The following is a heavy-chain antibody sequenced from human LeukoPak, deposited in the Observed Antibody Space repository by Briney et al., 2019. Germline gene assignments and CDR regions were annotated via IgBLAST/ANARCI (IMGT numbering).Heavy chain of an antibody. CDR3: AKGYSSGWTPFDY. J-gene: IGHJ4*02. D-gene: IGHD6-19*01. CDR1: GLILRGHA. CDR2: IGDSGEIE. Sequence: HSGGSLTLSCEASGLILRGHAMSWVRQALGKGLEWVSGIGDSGEIERYADSVKGRFTISRDNFRNTVYLEMRSLRPEDTAVYYCAKGYSSGWTPFDYWGQGTQVTVSS. V-gene: IGHV3-23*01.